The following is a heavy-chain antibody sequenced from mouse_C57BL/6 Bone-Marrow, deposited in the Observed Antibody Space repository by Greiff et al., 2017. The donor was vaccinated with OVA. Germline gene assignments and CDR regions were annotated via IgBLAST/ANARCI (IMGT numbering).Heavy chain of an antibody. CDR3: ARSEVGGAWFAY. CDR1: GYAFSSSW. D-gene: IGHD1-1*02. V-gene: IGHV1-82*01. J-gene: IGHJ3*01. CDR2: IYPGDGDT. Sequence: QVQLQQSGPELVKPGASVKISCKASGYAFSSSWMNWVKQRPGKGLEWIGRIYPGDGDTNYNGKFKGKATLTADKSSSTAYMQLSSLTSEDSAVYFCARSEVGGAWFAYWGQGTLVTVSA.